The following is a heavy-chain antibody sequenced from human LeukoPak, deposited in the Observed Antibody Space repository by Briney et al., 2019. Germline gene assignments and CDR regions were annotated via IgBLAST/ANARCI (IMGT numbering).Heavy chain of an antibody. D-gene: IGHD3-10*01. Sequence: SETLSLTCTVSGGSISGYSWTWIRQPPGQGLEWIGYFHNSRTTSYNPSLTGRVTISVDTAMDHISLKLNSVTAADTAVYYCARGHLGLSPWGQGTLVTVSS. J-gene: IGHJ5*02. CDR1: GGSISGYS. V-gene: IGHV4-59*01. CDR3: ARGHLGLSP. CDR2: FHNSRTT.